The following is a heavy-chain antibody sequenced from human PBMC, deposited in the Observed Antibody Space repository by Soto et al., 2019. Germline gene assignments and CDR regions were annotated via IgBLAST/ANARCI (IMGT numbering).Heavy chain of an antibody. CDR1: GGSINSGDYY. V-gene: IGHV4-30-4*01. CDR2: IYHSGSA. Sequence: QVQLQESGPGLVEPSQTLSLTCAVSGGSINSGDYYWNWIRQSPGKGLEWIGYIYHSGSAYYNPSVKSRVSISVDTSKNQFSLTLTSVTAADTAVYYCARAAVSGALHWLDPWGQGTLVTVSS. CDR3: ARAAVSGALHWLDP. J-gene: IGHJ5*02.